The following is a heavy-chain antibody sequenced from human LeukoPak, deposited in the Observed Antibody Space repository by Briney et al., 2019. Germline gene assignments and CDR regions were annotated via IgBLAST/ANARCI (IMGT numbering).Heavy chain of an antibody. CDR1: GGSISKYH. J-gene: IGHJ3*02. D-gene: IGHD3-22*01. CDR3: AREAGDPSGYYYDKGAFDI. Sequence: SETPSLTCAVSGGSISKYHWSWIRQPAGKGLEWIGRIYSTGSTNYNPSLKSRVAMSVDTSKNQFSLKLSFVTAADTAVYYCAREAGDPSGYYYDKGAFDIWGQGTMVTVSS. V-gene: IGHV4-4*07. CDR2: IYSTGST.